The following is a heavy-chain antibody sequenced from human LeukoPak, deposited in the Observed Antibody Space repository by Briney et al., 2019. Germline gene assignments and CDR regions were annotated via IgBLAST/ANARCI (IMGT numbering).Heavy chain of an antibody. J-gene: IGHJ3*02. V-gene: IGHV4-59*01. CDR2: IYYSGST. CDR3: ARGLLDGYTHPAAFDI. D-gene: IGHD5-24*01. CDR1: GGSISSYY. Sequence: SETLSLTCTVSGGSISSYYWSWVRQPPGKGLEWIGYIYYSGSTNYNPSLKSRVTMSVDTYKNQFALKLSSVSAADTAVYYCARGLLDGYTHPAAFDIWGQGTMVTVSS.